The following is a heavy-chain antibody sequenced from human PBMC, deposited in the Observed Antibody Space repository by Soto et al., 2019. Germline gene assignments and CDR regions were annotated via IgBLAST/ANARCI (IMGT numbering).Heavy chain of an antibody. D-gene: IGHD1-26*01. CDR3: ATQKYGAGRVGVYG. V-gene: IGHV1-69*02. Sequence: QVTLVQSGAELKKPGSSMNISCEVSGDTSAIYTITWVRQAPGQGLTWLGRIFPMLGITNYARNFQDRLTTTADQARGTAYLALISVRFEDAALYYCATQKYGAGRVGVYGWGQGTHVTVSS. CDR2: IFPMLGIT. CDR1: GDTSAIYT. J-gene: IGHJ4*02.